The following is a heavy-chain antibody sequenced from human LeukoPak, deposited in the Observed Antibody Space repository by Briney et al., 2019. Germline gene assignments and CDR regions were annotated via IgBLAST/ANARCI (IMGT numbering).Heavy chain of an antibody. CDR1: GFTFSSYW. J-gene: IGHJ4*02. Sequence: GGSLRLSCAASGFTFSSYWMSWVRQAPGKGLEWVANIKQDGSEKYYVDSVKGRFTISRDNAKNSLYLQMNSLRAEDTAVYYCARGSIVVVVAATGGDYWGQGTLVTVSS. CDR3: ARGSIVVVVAATGGDY. V-gene: IGHV3-7*01. CDR2: IKQDGSEK. D-gene: IGHD2-15*01.